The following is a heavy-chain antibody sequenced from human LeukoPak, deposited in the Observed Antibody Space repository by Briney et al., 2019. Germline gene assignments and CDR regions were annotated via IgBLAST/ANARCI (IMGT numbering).Heavy chain of an antibody. Sequence: PGGSLRLSCAASGFTFSNAWMSSVRQAPGEGLEWVGRIKSKTDGGTTDYAAPVKGRFTISRDDSKNTLYLQMNSLKTEDTAVYYCATNYDILTAEPDYWGQGTLVTVSS. D-gene: IGHD3-9*01. CDR1: GFTFSNAW. CDR2: IKSKTDGGTT. J-gene: IGHJ4*02. CDR3: ATNYDILTAEPDY. V-gene: IGHV3-15*01.